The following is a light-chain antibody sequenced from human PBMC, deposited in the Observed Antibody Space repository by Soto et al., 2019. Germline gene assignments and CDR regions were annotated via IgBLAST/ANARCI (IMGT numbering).Light chain of an antibody. CDR1: QSVLYTSYNKNL. V-gene: IGKV4-1*01. J-gene: IGKJ2*01. Sequence: DIVMTQSPDSLAVSLGERATINCKSSQSVLYTSYNKNLLAWYQQKPGQPPKLLIYWASTRESGVPDRFSGSGSGTDFTLTISSLQAEDVAVYYCQQYNNWPPMYTFGQGTKLEIK. CDR3: QQYNNWPPMYT. CDR2: WAS.